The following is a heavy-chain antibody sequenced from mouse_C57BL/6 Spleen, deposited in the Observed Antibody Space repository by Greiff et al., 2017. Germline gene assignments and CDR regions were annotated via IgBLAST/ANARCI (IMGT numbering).Heavy chain of an antibody. CDR1: GFTFSSYG. CDR3: ARQAGSYYDYDV. D-gene: IGHD2-4*01. Sequence: EVMLVESGGDLVKPGGSLKLSCAASGFTFSSYGMSWVRQTPDKRLEWVATISSGGSYTYYPDSVKGRFTISRDNAKNTLYLQMSSLKSEDTAMYYCARQAGSYYDYDVWGQGTTLTVSS. V-gene: IGHV5-6*02. J-gene: IGHJ2*01. CDR2: ISSGGSYT.